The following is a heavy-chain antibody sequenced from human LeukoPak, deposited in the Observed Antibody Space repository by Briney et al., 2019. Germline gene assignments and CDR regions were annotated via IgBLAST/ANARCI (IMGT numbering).Heavy chain of an antibody. CDR3: ARAFGSGSQVINYFDF. Sequence: PGGSLRLSCAASGFTFITYWMHWGRQAPGKGLGWVSSINSDGSTTTYADSVKGRFTISRDNAKNMVYLKRNSLRAEDTAVYYCARAFGSGSQVINYFDFWGQGTLVTVSS. J-gene: IGHJ4*02. D-gene: IGHD3-10*01. CDR1: GFTFITYW. V-gene: IGHV3-74*01. CDR2: INSDGSTT.